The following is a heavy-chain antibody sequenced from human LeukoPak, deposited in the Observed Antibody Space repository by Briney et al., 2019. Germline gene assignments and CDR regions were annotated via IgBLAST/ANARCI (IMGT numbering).Heavy chain of an antibody. J-gene: IGHJ4*02. V-gene: IGHV3-74*01. CDR3: GRGGAGLADY. CDR2: INPEETTI. Sequence: GGSRRLSCRDSGFTLSKFGMHGVRQAQGKGLVWVSRINPEETTINYADSVKGRFTISRDNAQSTLYLQMDSLRPEDSALYYCGRGGAGLADYWGPGTLVTVSS. CDR1: GFTLSKFG. D-gene: IGHD1-26*01.